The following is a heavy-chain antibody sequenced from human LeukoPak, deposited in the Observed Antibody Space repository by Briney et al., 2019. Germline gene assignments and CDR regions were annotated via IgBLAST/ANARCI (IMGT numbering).Heavy chain of an antibody. CDR1: GGTFSSYA. CDR2: IIPIFGIA. Sequence: SVKVSCKASGGTFSSYAISWVRQAPGQGLEWMGRIIPIFGIANYAQKFQGRVTITADKSTSTAYMELSSLRSEDTAVYYCARDNPDYSPWDYYYGMDVWGQGTTVTVSS. D-gene: IGHD2-15*01. J-gene: IGHJ6*02. CDR3: ARDNPDYSPWDYYYGMDV. V-gene: IGHV1-69*04.